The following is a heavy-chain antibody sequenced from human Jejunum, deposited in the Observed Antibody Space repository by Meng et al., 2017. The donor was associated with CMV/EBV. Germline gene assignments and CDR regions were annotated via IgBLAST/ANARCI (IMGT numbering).Heavy chain of an antibody. V-gene: IGHV4-30-4*08. CDR3: ARGSIFVSFDS. J-gene: IGHJ4*02. D-gene: IGHD3-3*01. Sequence: VRWQESGPRLVKPSRPLSLTCSVSGGSIGSGDYYWSWIRQPPGKGLEWIGYIHDTGSTYYNPSLKSRVDISLGTSRNHFSLTLSSVTAEDTAVYFCARGSIFVSFDSWGQGTLVTVSS. CDR1: GGSIGSGDYY. CDR2: IHDTGST.